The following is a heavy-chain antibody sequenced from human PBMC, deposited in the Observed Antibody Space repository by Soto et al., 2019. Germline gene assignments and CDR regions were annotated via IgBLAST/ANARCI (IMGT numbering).Heavy chain of an antibody. J-gene: IGHJ4*02. D-gene: IGHD3-22*01. V-gene: IGHV3-64*07. CDR3: VVRQSSAYYVY. CDR1: GFTFSSSP. CDR2: ISSNGGNT. Sequence: EVQLVESGGDLVQPGGSLRLSCAASGFTFSSSPMHWVRQAPGKRPEYVSSISSNGGNTYYADSVKGRFTISRDNSKNTLYLQMGSLRTEDMDVYYCVVRQSSAYYVYWGQGTQVTVSS.